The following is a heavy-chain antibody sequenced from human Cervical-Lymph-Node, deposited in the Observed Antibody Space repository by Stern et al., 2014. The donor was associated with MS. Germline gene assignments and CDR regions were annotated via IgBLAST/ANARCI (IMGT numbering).Heavy chain of an antibody. Sequence: QLVQSGGGVVQPARSLRLSCAASGFTFINYPMHWVRQAPGKGLEWLAVIAYDGCNKDYAESAKGRFTVSRDNSRNTLYLQMNSLRAEDTGIYYCARDRENKSPWPEYDFDYWGQGILVTVSS. CDR2: IAYDGCNK. CDR1: GFTFINYP. D-gene: IGHD2/OR15-2a*01. J-gene: IGHJ4*02. V-gene: IGHV3-30*01. CDR3: ARDRENKSPWPEYDFDY.